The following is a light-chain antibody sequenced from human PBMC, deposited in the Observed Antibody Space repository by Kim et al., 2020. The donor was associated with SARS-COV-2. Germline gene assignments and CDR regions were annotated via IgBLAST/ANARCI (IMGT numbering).Light chain of an antibody. CDR3: QQSYSTPYT. Sequence: SIGDRVTITGRASQSISSYLNWYQQKPGNAPRLLIYAASSLQSGVPSRFSGSGSGTDFTLSISSLQPEDFATYYCQQSYSTPYTFGQGTKLEI. V-gene: IGKV1-39*01. CDR1: QSISSY. J-gene: IGKJ2*01. CDR2: AAS.